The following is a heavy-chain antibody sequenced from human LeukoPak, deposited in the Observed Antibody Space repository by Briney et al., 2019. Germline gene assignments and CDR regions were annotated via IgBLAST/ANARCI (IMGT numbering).Heavy chain of an antibody. Sequence: SVKVSCKASGGTFSSYAISWVRQAPGQGLEWMGGIIPIFGTASYAQKFQGRVTITADKSTSTAYMELSSLRSEDTAVYYCASGGPLNSPLEWLLFGYFDYWGQGTLVTVSS. D-gene: IGHD3-3*01. CDR1: GGTFSSYA. J-gene: IGHJ4*02. V-gene: IGHV1-69*06. CDR2: IIPIFGTA. CDR3: ASGGPLNSPLEWLLFGYFDY.